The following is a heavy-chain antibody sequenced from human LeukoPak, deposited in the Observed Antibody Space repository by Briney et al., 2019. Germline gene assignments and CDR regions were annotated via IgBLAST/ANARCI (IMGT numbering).Heavy chain of an antibody. J-gene: IGHJ2*01. CDR2: ISSSGSTI. D-gene: IGHD3-10*01. Sequence: GGSLRLSCAASGFTFSDYYMSWIRQAPGKGLEWVSYISSSGSTIYYADSVKGRFTISRDNAKNSLYLQMNSLRAEDTAVYYCARLGGVRWFGELLPSYWYFDLWGRGTLVTVSS. CDR1: GFTFSDYY. V-gene: IGHV3-11*04. CDR3: ARLGGVRWFGELLPSYWYFDL.